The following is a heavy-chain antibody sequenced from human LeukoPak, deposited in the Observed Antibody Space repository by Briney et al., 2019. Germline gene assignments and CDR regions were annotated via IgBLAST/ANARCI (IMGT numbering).Heavy chain of an antibody. CDR2: MNQDGSAK. Sequence: GGSLRLSCAASGFTFSDSWMSWVRQAPGKGLEWVANMNQDGSAKGYVDSVKGRFTISRDNARNSRYLQMSSLRPEDTAVYYCATYTHWVAGDVWGQGTTVTVSS. D-gene: IGHD3-16*01. J-gene: IGHJ6*02. V-gene: IGHV3-7*01. CDR3: ATYTHWVAGDV. CDR1: GFTFSDSW.